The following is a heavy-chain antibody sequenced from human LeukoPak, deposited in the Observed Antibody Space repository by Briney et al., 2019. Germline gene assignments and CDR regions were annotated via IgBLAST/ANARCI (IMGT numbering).Heavy chain of an antibody. CDR1: GFTFSSYS. V-gene: IGHV3-48*04. Sequence: GGSLRLSCAASGFTFSSYSMNWVRQAPGKGLEWVSYISSSRSTIYYADSVKGRFTISRDNAKNSLYLQMNSLRAEDTAVYYCAREARVVPAARYRLCAFDIWGQGTMVTVSS. J-gene: IGHJ3*02. CDR2: ISSSRSTI. D-gene: IGHD2-2*01. CDR3: AREARVVPAARYRLCAFDI.